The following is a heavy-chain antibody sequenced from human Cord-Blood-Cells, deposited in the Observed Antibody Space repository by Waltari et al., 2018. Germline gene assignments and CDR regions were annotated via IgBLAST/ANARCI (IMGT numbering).Heavy chain of an antibody. CDR1: GFTFGGYW. CDR3: ATPYDAFDI. V-gene: IGHV3-7*01. J-gene: IGHJ3*02. CDR2: IKQDGSEK. Sequence: EVQLVESGGGLVQPGGSLSLPCAASGFTFGGYWLSWVRQAPGKGLEWVANIKQDGSEKYYVDSVKGRFTISRDNAKNSLYLQMNSLRAEDTAVYYCATPYDAFDIWGQGTMVTVSS.